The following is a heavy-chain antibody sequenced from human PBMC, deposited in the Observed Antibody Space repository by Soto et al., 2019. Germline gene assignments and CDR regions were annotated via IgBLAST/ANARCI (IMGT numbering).Heavy chain of an antibody. CDR1: GDSVSSYY. D-gene: IGHD1-1*01. CDR3: ARVKLAHKGIDY. J-gene: IGHJ4*02. CDR2: IFYRWGT. Sequence: SETLSLTCTVTGDSVSSYYWSWIRQSPGKGLQWIGYIFYRWGTAYNPSLKSRVTMSLDLSKKQFSLKLTSVTAADTAAYDCARVKLAHKGIDYWGQGTMVTVS. V-gene: IGHV4-59*02.